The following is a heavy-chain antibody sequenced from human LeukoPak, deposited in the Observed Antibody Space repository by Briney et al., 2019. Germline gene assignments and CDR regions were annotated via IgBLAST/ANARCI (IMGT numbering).Heavy chain of an antibody. CDR3: ARVSHWGSYFDC. D-gene: IGHD7-27*01. CDR1: GYTFTGYY. J-gene: IGHJ4*02. V-gene: IGHV1-2*02. CDR2: INPNSGDT. Sequence: ASVKVSCKASGYTFTGYYIHWVRQAPGQGLEWMGWINPNSGDTNYAQNFQGRVTMTRDTSISTAYMELSRLRSDDTAIYYCARVSHWGSYFDCWGQGTLVGVCS.